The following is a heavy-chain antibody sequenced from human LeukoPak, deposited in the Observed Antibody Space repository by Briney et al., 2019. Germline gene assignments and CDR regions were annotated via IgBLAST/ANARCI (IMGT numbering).Heavy chain of an antibody. Sequence: GGSLRLSCAASGFTFSNYAMSWVRQAPGKGLEWVSAISGSGGSTYYADSVKGRFTISRDNAKNSLYLQMNSLRAEDTAVYYCARQDYVWGSLDYWGQGTLVTVSS. CDR1: GFTFSNYA. CDR2: ISGSGGST. V-gene: IGHV3-23*01. CDR3: ARQDYVWGSLDY. D-gene: IGHD3-16*01. J-gene: IGHJ4*02.